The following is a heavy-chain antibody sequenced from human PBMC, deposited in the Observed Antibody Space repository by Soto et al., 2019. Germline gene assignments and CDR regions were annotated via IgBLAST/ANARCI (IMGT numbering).Heavy chain of an antibody. CDR3: ARGLATIPVFALDX. Sequence: SGPTLVHPTQTLTLTCTLSGISLSTSGVGLCWIRHTPVKALEWLALFYWNDEKHYSPSLKSRRSITKDTSKKQAILTMTNLDPVETATYYCARGLATIPVFALDXWGQGTVVTVS. V-gene: IGHV2-5*01. CDR1: GISLSTSGVG. CDR2: FYWNDEK. D-gene: IGHD2-21*01. J-gene: IGHJ3*02.